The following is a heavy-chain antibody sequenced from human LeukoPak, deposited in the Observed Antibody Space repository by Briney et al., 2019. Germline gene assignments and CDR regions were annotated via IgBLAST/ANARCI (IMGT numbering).Heavy chain of an antibody. CDR1: GFTFGDYA. CDR3: TRGAADYGDYPYYFDY. V-gene: IGHV3-49*04. D-gene: IGHD4-17*01. CDR2: IRSKAYGGTT. J-gene: IGHJ4*02. Sequence: GGSLRLSCTASGFTFGDYAMNWVRPAPGKGLEREGFIRSKAYGGTTEYAASVKGRFTISRDDSKSIAYLQMNSLKTEDTAVYYCTRGAADYGDYPYYFDYWGQGTLVTVSS.